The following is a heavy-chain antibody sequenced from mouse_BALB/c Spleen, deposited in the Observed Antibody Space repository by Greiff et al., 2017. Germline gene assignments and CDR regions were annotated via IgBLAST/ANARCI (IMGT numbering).Heavy chain of an antibody. Sequence: VQLQQPGAELVRPGASVKLSCKASGYTFTSYWINWVKQRPGQGLEWIGNIYPSDSYTNYNQKFKDKATLTVDKSSSTAYMQLSSPTSEDSAVYYCTRCGLYGNYAMDYWGQGTSVTVSS. CDR3: TRCGLYGNYAMDY. CDR1: GYTFTSYW. J-gene: IGHJ4*01. CDR2: IYPSDSYT. D-gene: IGHD2-1*01. V-gene: IGHV1-69*02.